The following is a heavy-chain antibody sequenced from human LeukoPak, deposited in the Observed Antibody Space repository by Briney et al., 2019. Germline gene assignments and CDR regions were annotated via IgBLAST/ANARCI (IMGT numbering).Heavy chain of an antibody. Sequence: PGGSLRLSCAASGFTFSSYSMNWVRQAPGKGLEWVSSISSSSSYIYYADSVKGRFTISRDNAKNTLYLQMNSLRAEDTAVYYCAREQRAFYYGSGSFDYWGQGTLVTVSS. CDR2: ISSSSSYI. CDR1: GFTFSSYS. D-gene: IGHD3-10*01. V-gene: IGHV3-21*01. CDR3: AREQRAFYYGSGSFDY. J-gene: IGHJ4*02.